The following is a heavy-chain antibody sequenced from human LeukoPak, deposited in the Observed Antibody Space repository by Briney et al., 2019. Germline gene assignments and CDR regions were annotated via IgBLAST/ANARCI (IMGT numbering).Heavy chain of an antibody. D-gene: IGHD2-2*01. CDR2: TYYRSKWYN. Sequence: PSQTLSLTCAISGDSVSSNSAAWNWIRQSPSRGLEWLGRTYYRSKWYNDYAVSVKSRLTINPDTSKNQFSLQLNSVTPEDTAVYYCARFGHKDIVVVPAAIDAFDIWGQGTMVTVSS. J-gene: IGHJ3*02. CDR3: ARFGHKDIVVVPAAIDAFDI. V-gene: IGHV6-1*01. CDR1: GDSVSSNSAA.